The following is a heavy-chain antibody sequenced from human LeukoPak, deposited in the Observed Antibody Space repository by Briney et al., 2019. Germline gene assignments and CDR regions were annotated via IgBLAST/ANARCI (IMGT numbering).Heavy chain of an antibody. V-gene: IGHV3-30*02. CDR2: IRYDGSNK. D-gene: IGHD3-9*01. J-gene: IGHJ4*02. CDR3: ARRDYPSFDLDY. Sequence: PGGSLRLSCAASGFTFSSYGMHWVRQAPGKGLEWVAFIRYDGSNKYYADSVKGRFTISRDSSKNTLYLQMNSLRAEDTAVYYCARRDYPSFDLDYWGQGTLVTVSS. CDR1: GFTFSSYG.